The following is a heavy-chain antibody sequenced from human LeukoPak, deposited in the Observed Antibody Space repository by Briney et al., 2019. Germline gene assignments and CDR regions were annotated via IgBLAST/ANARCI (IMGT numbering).Heavy chain of an antibody. Sequence: NPSETLSLTCTVSGGSISSYYWSWIRQPPGKGLEWIGSIYYSGSTYYNPSLKSRVAISVDTSKNQFSLKLNSVTAADTAVYYCARSPRYYDSSGPLVLFDYWGQGTLVTVSS. CDR3: ARSPRYYDSSGPLVLFDY. CDR1: GGSISSYY. V-gene: IGHV4-39*01. CDR2: IYYSGST. J-gene: IGHJ4*02. D-gene: IGHD3-22*01.